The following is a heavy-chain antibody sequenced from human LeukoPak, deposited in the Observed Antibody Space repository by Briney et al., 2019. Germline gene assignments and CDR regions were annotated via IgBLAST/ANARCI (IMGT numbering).Heavy chain of an antibody. V-gene: IGHV3-23*01. CDR1: GFSFSSYA. D-gene: IGHD1-1*01. CDR2: ISGSGGST. CDR3: AKDPYSWNDYSLDLNRDY. Sequence: GGTLRLSCAVSGFSFSSYAMSWVRQAPGKGLERVSAISGSGGSTYYADSVKGRFTISRDNSKNTLYLQMNSLRAEDTAVYYCAKDPYSWNDYSLDLNRDYWGQGTLVTVSS. J-gene: IGHJ4*02.